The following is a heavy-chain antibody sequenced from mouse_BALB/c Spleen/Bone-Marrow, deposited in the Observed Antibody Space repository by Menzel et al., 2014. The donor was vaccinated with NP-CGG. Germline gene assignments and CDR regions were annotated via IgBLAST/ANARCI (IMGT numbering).Heavy chain of an antibody. CDR1: GFTFXSYG. J-gene: IGHJ2*01. CDR2: INSNGGST. CDR3: ARERYYGNGRIFEY. D-gene: IGHD1-1*01. Sequence: EVKLMESGGGLVQPGGSLKLSCAASGFTFXSYGMPWVRQTPDKRLELVATINSNGGSTYYPDSVKGRFTISRDNAKNTLYLQMSSLKSEDTAMYYCARERYYGNGRIFEYWGQGTTLTVSS. V-gene: IGHV5-6-3*01.